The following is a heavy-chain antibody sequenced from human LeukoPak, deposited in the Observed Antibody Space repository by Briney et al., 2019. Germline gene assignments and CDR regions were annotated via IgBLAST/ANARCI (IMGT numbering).Heavy chain of an antibody. Sequence: PSETLSLTCTVSGGSISSYYWSWIRQPPGKGLKWVGSIYYSGSTYYNPSLKSRVTISVDTSKNQFSLKLSSVTAADTAVYYCALRYFDRDYWGQGTLVTVSS. D-gene: IGHD3-9*01. CDR1: GGSISSYY. J-gene: IGHJ4*02. V-gene: IGHV4-59*05. CDR2: IYYSGST. CDR3: ALRYFDRDY.